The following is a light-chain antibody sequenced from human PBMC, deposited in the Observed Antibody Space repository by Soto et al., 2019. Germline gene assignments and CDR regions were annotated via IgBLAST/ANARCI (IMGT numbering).Light chain of an antibody. CDR3: QHYYNWPRS. V-gene: IGKV3-15*01. CDR1: QVVSSD. J-gene: IGKJ1*01. CDR2: GAS. Sequence: EIVMTQSPATLSVSPGERATLSCRASQVVSSDLAWYQQKPGQAPRLLIYGASTRATGIPARFSGSGSGTEFPLTISSLQSEDFAVYYCQHYYNWPRSFGQGTKVEIK.